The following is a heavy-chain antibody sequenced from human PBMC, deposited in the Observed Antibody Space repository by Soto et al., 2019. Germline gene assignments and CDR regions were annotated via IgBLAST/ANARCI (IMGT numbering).Heavy chain of an antibody. Sequence: ASVKVSCKASGYTFTIYYMHWVRQAPGQGLEWMGIINPSGGSTSYAQKFQGRVTMTRDTSTSTVYMELSSLRSEDTAVYYCARDTVGATTLLDYWGQGTLVTVSP. V-gene: IGHV1-46*01. CDR1: GYTFTIYY. CDR2: INPSGGST. CDR3: ARDTVGATTLLDY. D-gene: IGHD1-26*01. J-gene: IGHJ4*02.